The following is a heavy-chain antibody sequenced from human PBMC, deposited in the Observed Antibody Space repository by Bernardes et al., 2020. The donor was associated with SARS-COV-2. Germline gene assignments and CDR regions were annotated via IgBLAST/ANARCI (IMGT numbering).Heavy chain of an antibody. D-gene: IGHD3-3*01. CDR1: GFTFSRYW. Sequence: GGSLRLSCVTSGFTFSRYWMSWVRQAPGKGLEWVANINPDGRVLYYMDFVEGRFAISRDNAKNSLSLQMNSLRDEDTATYYCIMGILEWGDYWGQGTLVTVSS. J-gene: IGHJ4*02. V-gene: IGHV3-7*05. CDR2: INPDGRVL. CDR3: IMGILEWGDY.